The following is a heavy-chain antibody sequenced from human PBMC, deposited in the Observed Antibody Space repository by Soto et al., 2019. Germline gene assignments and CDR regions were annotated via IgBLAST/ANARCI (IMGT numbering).Heavy chain of an antibody. CDR3: ARDIKQWELLAIFGFDY. CDR2: ISAYNGNT. Sequence: ASVKVSCKASGYTFTSYGISWVRQAPGQGLEWMGWISAYNGNTNYAQKLQGRVTMTTDTSTSTAYMELRSLRSDDTAVYYCARDIKQWELLAIFGFDYWGQGTLVTVSS. V-gene: IGHV1-18*01. D-gene: IGHD1-26*01. CDR1: GYTFTSYG. J-gene: IGHJ4*02.